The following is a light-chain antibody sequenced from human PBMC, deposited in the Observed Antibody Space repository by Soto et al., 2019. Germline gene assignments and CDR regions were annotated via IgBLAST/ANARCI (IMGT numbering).Light chain of an antibody. CDR3: QVWDTSSDHVV. J-gene: IGLJ2*01. CDR1: NIGSKS. CDR2: YDN. V-gene: IGLV3-21*04. Sequence: SYELTQPPSVSVAPGKTARITCGGNNIGSKSVHWYQQKPGQAPVLVIYYDNDRPSGIPERFSGSNSVNTATLTISRVEAGDEADYYCQVWDTSSDHVVFGGGTKLTVL.